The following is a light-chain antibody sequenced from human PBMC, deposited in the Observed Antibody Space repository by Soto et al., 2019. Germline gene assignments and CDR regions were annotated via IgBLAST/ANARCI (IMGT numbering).Light chain of an antibody. V-gene: IGLV2-14*01. CDR3: SSCASSSPWV. CDR1: SSDVGGYNY. J-gene: IGLJ2*01. Sequence: QSALTQPASVSGSPGQSITISCTGTSSDVGGYNYVSWYPQYPGKAPKLMIYDVTNRPSGVSNRFSGSKSGNTASLTISGLLAEDEADYYCSSCASSSPWVFGGGTKLTVL. CDR2: DVT.